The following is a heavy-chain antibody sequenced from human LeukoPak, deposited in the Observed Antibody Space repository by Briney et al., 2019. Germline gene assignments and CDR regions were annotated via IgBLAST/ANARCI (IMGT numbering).Heavy chain of an antibody. CDR3: ARKPRSTCDDY. CDR2: SDYSGST. J-gene: IGHJ4*02. D-gene: IGHD6-13*01. Sequence: LSCSLDGRPVGREYYSWGSACQPPEKVLEWIGSSDYSGSTYYNPSLKSRVTISVDTSKNQFSWKLSSVTAADTAVYYCARKPRSTCDDYRRQGSVVTVS. V-gene: IGHV4-39*07. CDR1: GRPVGREYYS.